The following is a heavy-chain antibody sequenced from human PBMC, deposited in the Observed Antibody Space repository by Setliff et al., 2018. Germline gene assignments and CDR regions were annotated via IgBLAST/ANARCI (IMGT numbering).Heavy chain of an antibody. D-gene: IGHD3-10*01. CDR3: VRVRSLLFDY. CDR2: ISSSGRTI. V-gene: IGHV3-11*04. Sequence: SCAASGFTLGDYYMTWIRQAPGKGLEWVSHISSSGRTIFYADSVKGRFIISRDNAKNSVYLQMNSLIADDTAVYYCVRVRSLLFDYWGQGALVTVSS. CDR1: GFTLGDYY. J-gene: IGHJ4*02.